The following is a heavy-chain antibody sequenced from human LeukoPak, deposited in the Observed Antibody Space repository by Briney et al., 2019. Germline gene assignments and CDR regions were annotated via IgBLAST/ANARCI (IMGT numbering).Heavy chain of an antibody. CDR3: AKKLAYWYFDL. CDR1: GFTFSSYA. CDR2: ISGSGGST. J-gene: IGHJ2*01. V-gene: IGHV3-23*01. D-gene: IGHD4-23*01. Sequence: GGALRLSCAGSGFTFSSYAMSWVRQAPGKGREWVSAISGSGGSTYYADSVKGRFTISRDNSQNTLYLQMNSLRAEDPAVYYCAKKLAYWYFDLWGRATLVTASS.